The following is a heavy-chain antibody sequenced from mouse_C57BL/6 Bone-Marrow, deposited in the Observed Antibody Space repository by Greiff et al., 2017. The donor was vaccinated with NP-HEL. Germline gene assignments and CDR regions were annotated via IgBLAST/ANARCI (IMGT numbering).Heavy chain of an antibody. CDR2: ISSGGSYT. J-gene: IGHJ2*01. Sequence: DVKLVESGGDLVKPGGSLKLSCAASGFTFSSYGMSWVRQTPDKRLEWVATISSGGSYTYYPASVKGRFTISRDNAKNTLYLQMSSLKSEDTAMYYCARHGNYGYWGQGTTLTVSS. CDR3: ARHGNYGY. D-gene: IGHD2-1*01. CDR1: GFTFSSYG. V-gene: IGHV5-6*02.